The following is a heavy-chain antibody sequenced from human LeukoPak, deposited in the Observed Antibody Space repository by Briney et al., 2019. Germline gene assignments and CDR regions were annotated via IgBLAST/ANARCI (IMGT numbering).Heavy chain of an antibody. Sequence: ASLKVSCKALGYTFTSYDINWLEQATGQGLEGRGGWTPNSGNKGYAQKFQGRVTMTRNTSISTAYMELSSLRSEDTAVYYCARTTALPKRYCSSTSCPYDAFDIWGQGTMVTVSS. D-gene: IGHD2-2*01. V-gene: IGHV1-8*01. J-gene: IGHJ3*02. CDR3: ARTTALPKRYCSSTSCPYDAFDI. CDR2: WTPNSGNK. CDR1: GYTFTSYD.